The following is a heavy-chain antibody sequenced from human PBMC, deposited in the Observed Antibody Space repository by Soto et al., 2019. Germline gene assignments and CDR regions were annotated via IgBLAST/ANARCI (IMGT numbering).Heavy chain of an antibody. CDR2: TSYDGSNT. D-gene: IGHD4-17*01. CDR1: GFTFSSYE. CDR3: ARRSTVSYYGMDV. V-gene: IGHV3-30-3*01. Sequence: GGSLRLSCAASGFTFSSYEMHWVRQAPGKGLEWVAITSYDGSNTYYADSVMGRFTISRDNSKNTLDLQMDRLRVGDTAVYYCARRSTVSYYGMDVWGQGTTVTVSS. J-gene: IGHJ6*02.